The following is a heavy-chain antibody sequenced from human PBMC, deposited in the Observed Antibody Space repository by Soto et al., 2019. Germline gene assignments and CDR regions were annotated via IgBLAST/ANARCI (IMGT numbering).Heavy chain of an antibody. CDR2: IYHSGST. D-gene: IGHD3-10*01. Sequence: QLQLQESGSGLVKPSQTLSLTCAVSGGSISSGGYSWSWIRQPPGKGLEWIGYIYHSGSTYYNPSLKSRVTISVDRSKNQCSLKLSSVTAADTAVYYCARERDEYYGSGSYLGAFDIWGQGTMVTVSS. CDR1: GGSISSGGYS. V-gene: IGHV4-30-2*01. J-gene: IGHJ3*02. CDR3: ARERDEYYGSGSYLGAFDI.